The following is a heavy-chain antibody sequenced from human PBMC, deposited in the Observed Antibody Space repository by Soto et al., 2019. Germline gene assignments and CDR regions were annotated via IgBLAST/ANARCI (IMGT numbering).Heavy chain of an antibody. CDR3: ARGGIVVGTFDY. CDR1: GGTFSSYT. J-gene: IGHJ4*02. CDR2: IIPILGIA. Sequence: QVQLVQSGAEVKKPGSSVKVSCKASGGTFSSYTISWVRQAPGQGLEWMGRIIPILGIANYAQKFQGRVXIXAXXPTSTAYMELSSLRSEDTAVYYCARGGIVVGTFDYWGQGTLVTVSS. D-gene: IGHD2-21*02. V-gene: IGHV1-69*02.